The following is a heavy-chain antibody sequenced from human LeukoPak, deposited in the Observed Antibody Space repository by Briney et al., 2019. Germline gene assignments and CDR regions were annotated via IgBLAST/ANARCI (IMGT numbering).Heavy chain of an antibody. CDR1: GGSISSSNW. CDR2: IYHSGST. CDR3: ARELPYCGGDCYSGWFDP. V-gene: IGHV4-4*02. D-gene: IGHD2-21*02. Sequence: SETLSLTCAVSGGSISSSNWWSWVRPPPGKGLEWIGEIYHSGSTNYNPSLKSRVTISVDTSKNQFSLKLSSVTAADTAVYYCARELPYCGGDCYSGWFDPWGQGTLVTVSS. J-gene: IGHJ5*02.